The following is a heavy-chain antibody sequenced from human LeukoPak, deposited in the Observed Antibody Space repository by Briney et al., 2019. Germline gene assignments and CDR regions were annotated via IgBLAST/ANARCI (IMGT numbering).Heavy chain of an antibody. Sequence: SVKVSCKASGYTFTSYDINWVRQATGQGLEWMGGIIPIFGTANYAQKFQGRVTITADKSTSTAYMELSSLRSEDTAVYYCAQLRVSGSYYYYMDVWGKGTTVTVSS. CDR1: GYTFTSYD. CDR2: IIPIFGTA. CDR3: AQLRVSGSYYYYMDV. J-gene: IGHJ6*03. D-gene: IGHD3-10*01. V-gene: IGHV1-69*06.